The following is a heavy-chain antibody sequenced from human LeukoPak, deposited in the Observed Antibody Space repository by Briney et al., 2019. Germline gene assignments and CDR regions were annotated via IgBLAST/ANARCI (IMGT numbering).Heavy chain of an antibody. CDR3: ARDSGNNWFDP. D-gene: IGHD1-26*01. CDR2: IYYSGST. V-gene: IGHV4-31*03. CDR1: GGSISSGGYY. Sequence: SETLSLTCTVSGGSISSGGYYWSWLRQHPGKGLEWIGYIYYSGSTYYNPSLKSRVTISVDTSKNQFSLKLSSVTAADTAVYYCARDSGNNWFDPWGQGTLATVSS. J-gene: IGHJ5*02.